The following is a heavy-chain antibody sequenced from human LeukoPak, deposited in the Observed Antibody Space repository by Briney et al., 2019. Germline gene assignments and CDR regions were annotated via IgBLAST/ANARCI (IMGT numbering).Heavy chain of an antibody. Sequence: GGSLRLSCAASGSTFSSYAMSWVRQAPGKGLEWVSAISGSGGSTYYADSVKGRFTISRDNSKNTLYLQMNSLRAEDTAVYYCAKDQVSRDCSSTSCYRPLDYYYYYGMDVWGQGTTVTVSS. CDR1: GSTFSSYA. CDR3: AKDQVSRDCSSTSCYRPLDYYYYYGMDV. V-gene: IGHV3-23*01. J-gene: IGHJ6*02. D-gene: IGHD2-2*01. CDR2: ISGSGGST.